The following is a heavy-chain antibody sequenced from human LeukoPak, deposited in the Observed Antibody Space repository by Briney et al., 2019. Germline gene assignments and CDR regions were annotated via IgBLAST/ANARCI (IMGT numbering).Heavy chain of an antibody. Sequence: ASVKVSCKPSGYTFTIYGISWVRQAPGQGLEWMGLISAYGNTNYAQNLQGRVTMTTDTSTSTAYMELRSLRSDDTPVYYCARGIIGYYFDYWGQGTLVTVSS. CDR3: ARGIIGYYFDY. D-gene: IGHD2-15*01. CDR2: ISAYGNT. J-gene: IGHJ4*02. CDR1: GYTFTIYG. V-gene: IGHV1-18*01.